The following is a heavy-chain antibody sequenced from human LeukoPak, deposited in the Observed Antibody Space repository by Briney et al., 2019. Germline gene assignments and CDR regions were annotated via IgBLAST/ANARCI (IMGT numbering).Heavy chain of an antibody. CDR1: GVSFSDYY. Sequence: SETLSLTCAVFGVSFSDYYWNWIRQPPGKGLEWIGEINHSGSTNYNPSLKSRVTISVDTSKNQFSLKLSSVTAADTAVYYCARDWGDSSGYYLFDYWGQGTLVTVSS. CDR2: INHSGST. CDR3: ARDWGDSSGYYLFDY. J-gene: IGHJ4*02. V-gene: IGHV4-34*01. D-gene: IGHD3-22*01.